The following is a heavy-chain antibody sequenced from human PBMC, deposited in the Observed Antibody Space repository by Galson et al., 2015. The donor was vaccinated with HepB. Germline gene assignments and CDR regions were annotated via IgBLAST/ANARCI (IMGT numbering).Heavy chain of an antibody. V-gene: IGHV3-23*01. CDR1: GFTFSSYA. CDR2: ISGSGGST. J-gene: IGHJ6*03. Sequence: SLRLSCAASGFTFSSYAMSWVRQAPGKGLEWVSAISGSGGSTYYADSVKGRFTISRDNSKNTLYLQMNSLRAEDTAVYYCAKEGYCSSTSCYGYYYYYMDVWGKGTTVTVSS. D-gene: IGHD2-2*01. CDR3: AKEGYCSSTSCYGYYYYYMDV.